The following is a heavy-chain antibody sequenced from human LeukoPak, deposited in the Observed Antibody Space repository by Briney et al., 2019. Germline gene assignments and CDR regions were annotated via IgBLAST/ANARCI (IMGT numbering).Heavy chain of an antibody. CDR3: ARGTFGVVLPNFDY. D-gene: IGHD3-3*02. Sequence: PSETLSLTCTVSGGSISTSGYYWGWIRQPPGKGLEWIGTIYFSGSTYYNPSLKSRVTISVDTSKNQFSLKLSSVTAADTAVYYCARGTFGVVLPNFDYWGQGTLVTVSS. J-gene: IGHJ4*02. V-gene: IGHV4-39*07. CDR1: GGSISTSGYY. CDR2: IYFSGST.